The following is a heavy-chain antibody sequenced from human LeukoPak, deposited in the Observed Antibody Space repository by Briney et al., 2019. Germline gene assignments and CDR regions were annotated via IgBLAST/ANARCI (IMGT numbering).Heavy chain of an antibody. CDR3: ARAGHSGHDSGVGRFDP. CDR1: GDSVSSNSAA. D-gene: IGHD5-12*01. V-gene: IGHV6-1*01. CDR2: TYYRSKWYN. Sequence: SQTLSLTCAISGDSVSSNSAAWNWIRQSPSRGLEWLGRTYYRSKWYNDYAVSVKSRITINPDTSKNQFSLQLNSVTPEDTAVYYCARAGHSGHDSGVGRFDPWGQGTLVTVSS. J-gene: IGHJ5*02.